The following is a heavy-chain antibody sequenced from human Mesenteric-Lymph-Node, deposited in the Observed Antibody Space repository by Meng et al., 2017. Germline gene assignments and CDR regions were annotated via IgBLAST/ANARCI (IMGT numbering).Heavy chain of an antibody. CDR1: GFTFSSYA. J-gene: IGHJ4*02. CDR2: ISYDGSNK. Sequence: GESLKISCAASGFTFSSYAMHWVRQAPGKGLEWVAVISYDGSNKYYADSVKGRFTISRDNSKNTLYLQMNSLRAEDAAVYYCSRDRKYYYDSSGQLDYWGQGTLVTVSS. D-gene: IGHD3-22*01. V-gene: IGHV3-30*04. CDR3: SRDRKYYYDSSGQLDY.